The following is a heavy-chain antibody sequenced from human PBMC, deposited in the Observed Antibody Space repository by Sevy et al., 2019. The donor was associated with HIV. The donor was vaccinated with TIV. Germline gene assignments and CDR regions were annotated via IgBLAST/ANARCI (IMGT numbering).Heavy chain of an antibody. Sequence: GGSLRLSCAASGFSVSRNHINWVRQAPGKGQEWISVIYSDGTTQYADSVKGRFTISGDTSNNTVYLQVSSLRADETAVYYCARRLSSAWYFDFWGQGTLVTVSS. D-gene: IGHD6-19*01. CDR2: IYSDGTT. J-gene: IGHJ4*02. CDR3: ARRLSSAWYFDF. CDR1: GFSVSRNH. V-gene: IGHV3-53*01.